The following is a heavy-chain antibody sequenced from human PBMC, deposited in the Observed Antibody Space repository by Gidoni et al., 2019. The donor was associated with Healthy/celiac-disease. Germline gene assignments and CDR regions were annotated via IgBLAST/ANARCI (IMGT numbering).Heavy chain of an antibody. CDR3: ARDVTFAVITTSGYFDY. D-gene: IGHD3-22*01. Sequence: QVQLVESGGGVVQPGRSLRLSCAASGFTFSSYAMPWVRQAPGKGLEWVAVISYDGSNKYDADSVKGRFTISRDNSKNTLYLQMNSLRAEDTAVYYCARDVTFAVITTSGYFDYWGQGTLVTVSS. CDR2: ISYDGSNK. J-gene: IGHJ4*02. CDR1: GFTFSSYA. V-gene: IGHV3-30-3*01.